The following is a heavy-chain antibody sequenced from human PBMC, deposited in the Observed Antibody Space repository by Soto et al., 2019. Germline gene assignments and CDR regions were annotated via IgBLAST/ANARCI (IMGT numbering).Heavy chain of an antibody. D-gene: IGHD4-17*01. CDR2: VSGNGGNT. J-gene: IGHJ4*02. CDR3: ATSNYGERD. CDR1: GFTLTNFG. V-gene: IGHV3-23*01. Sequence: EGQVLESGGGLVQPGGSLRLTCVASGFTLTNFGMSWVRQAPGKGLEWVSFVSGNGGNTYYIDSVKGRFTISRDSSTNTVSLQMNSLRAEDKAIYYCATSNYGERDWGQGTLVTVSS.